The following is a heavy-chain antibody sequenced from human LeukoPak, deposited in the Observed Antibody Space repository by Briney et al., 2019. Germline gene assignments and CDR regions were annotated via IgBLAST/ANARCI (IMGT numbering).Heavy chain of an antibody. J-gene: IGHJ4*02. Sequence: PGGSLRLSCAASGFSFISYWMNWVRQTPGKGLEWVANIKQDGSEKYYVDSVKGRFTISRDNAKKSLYLQMNSLRAEDTAVYYCAKGNYYDSKGGCFDYWGQGTLVTVSS. CDR1: GFSFISYW. D-gene: IGHD3-22*01. CDR2: IKQDGSEK. V-gene: IGHV3-7*03. CDR3: AKGNYYDSKGGCFDY.